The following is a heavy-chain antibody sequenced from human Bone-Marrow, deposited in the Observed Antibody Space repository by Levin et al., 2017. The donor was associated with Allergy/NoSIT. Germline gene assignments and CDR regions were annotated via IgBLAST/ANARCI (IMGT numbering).Heavy chain of an antibody. CDR2: ISSSGST. CDR3: ARDDYSDFTGWV. D-gene: IGHD3-9*01. CDR1: GGSVSGDTYY. Sequence: SSETLSLTCTVSGGSVSGDTYYWSWIRQPPGKGLEWIGYISSSGSTSYHPSLMSRLSMSLHTSKNQFSLRLTSVTPADTAVYYCARDDYSDFTGWVWGQGSLVTVSS. V-gene: IGHV4-61*01. J-gene: IGHJ4*02.